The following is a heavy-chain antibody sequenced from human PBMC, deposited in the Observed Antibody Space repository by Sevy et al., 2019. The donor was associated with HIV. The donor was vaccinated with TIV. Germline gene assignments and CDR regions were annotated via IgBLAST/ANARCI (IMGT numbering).Heavy chain of an antibody. CDR1: GFTFNTYW. V-gene: IGHV3-7*01. D-gene: IGHD3-3*01. CDR2: INQHGNEM. J-gene: IGHJ5*02. Sequence: GGSLRLSCAGSGFTFNTYWMSWVRQAPGKGLEWVANINQHGNEMYYVDSVKGRFTISRDNAKNSLYLLMNSLRAGDTAVYYCARDRGSDFWSGYYTRFDPWGQGTLVTVSS. CDR3: ARDRGSDFWSGYYTRFDP.